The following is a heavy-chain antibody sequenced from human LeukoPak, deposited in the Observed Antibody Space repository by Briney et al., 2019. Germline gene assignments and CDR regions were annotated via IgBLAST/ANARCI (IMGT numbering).Heavy chain of an antibody. V-gene: IGHV3-11*01. Sequence: PGGSLRLSCAASGFTFSDYYMSWIRQAPGKGLEWVSYISSSGSTIYYADSVKGRFTISRDNAKNSLYLQMNSLRAEDTAVYYCARGPPDCSSTSCPRWGWFDPWGQGTLVTVSS. CDR2: ISSSGSTI. D-gene: IGHD2-2*01. CDR3: ARGPPDCSSTSCPRWGWFDP. J-gene: IGHJ5*02. CDR1: GFTFSDYY.